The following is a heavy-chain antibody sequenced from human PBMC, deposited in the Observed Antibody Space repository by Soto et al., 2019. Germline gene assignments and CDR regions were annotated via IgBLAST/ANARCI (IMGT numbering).Heavy chain of an antibody. V-gene: IGHV1-69*13. CDR1: GGTFSSYA. Sequence: ASVKVSCKASGGTFSSYAISWVRQAPGQGLEWMGGIIPIFGTANYAQKFKGRVTITADESTSTAYMELSSLRSEDTAVYYCARGGPINWNGVNYYYYYGMDVWGQGTTVTVSS. CDR3: ARGGPINWNGVNYYYYYGMDV. CDR2: IIPIFGTA. D-gene: IGHD1-20*01. J-gene: IGHJ6*02.